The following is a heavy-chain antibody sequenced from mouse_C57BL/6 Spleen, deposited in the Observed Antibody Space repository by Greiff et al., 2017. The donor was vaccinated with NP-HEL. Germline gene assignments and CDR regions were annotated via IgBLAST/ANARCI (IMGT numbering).Heavy chain of an antibody. CDR3: ARGGYYDPLFAY. CDR1: GFTFSDYG. CDR2: ISSGSSTI. V-gene: IGHV5-17*01. Sequence: EVKLMESGGGLVKPGGSLKLSCAASGFTFSDYGMHWVRQAPEKGLEWVAYISSGSSTIYYADTVKGRFTISRDNAKNTLFLQMTSLRSEDTAMYYCARGGYYDPLFAYWGQGTLVTVSA. J-gene: IGHJ3*01. D-gene: IGHD2-3*01.